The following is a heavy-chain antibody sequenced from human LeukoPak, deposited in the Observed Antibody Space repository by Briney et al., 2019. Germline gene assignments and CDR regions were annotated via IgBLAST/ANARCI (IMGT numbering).Heavy chain of an antibody. V-gene: IGHV1-46*01. CDR2: INPTGGST. CDR3: ATTPDIVVVPAAMIGPGSFGN. D-gene: IGHD2-2*01. J-gene: IGHJ4*02. CDR1: GYTFPSYF. Sequence: ASVKVSCKASGYTFPSYFMHWVRQAPGQGLEWMGIINPTGGSTTYAQKFQGRVTMTRDTSTSTAYMELSSLRSEDTAVYYCATTPDIVVVPAAMIGPGSFGNWGQGTLVTVSS.